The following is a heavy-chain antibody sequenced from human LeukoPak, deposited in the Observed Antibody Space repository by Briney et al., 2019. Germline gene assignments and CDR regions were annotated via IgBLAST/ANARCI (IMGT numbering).Heavy chain of an antibody. D-gene: IGHD3-10*01. Sequence: GGSLRLSCAASGFTFSSYGMHWVRQALGKGLEWVAVISYDGSNKYYADSVKGRFTISRDNSKNTLYLQMNSLRAEDTAVYYCAREGGDSGKGVDYWGQGTLVTVSS. CDR2: ISYDGSNK. V-gene: IGHV3-30*03. J-gene: IGHJ4*02. CDR1: GFTFSSYG. CDR3: AREGGDSGKGVDY.